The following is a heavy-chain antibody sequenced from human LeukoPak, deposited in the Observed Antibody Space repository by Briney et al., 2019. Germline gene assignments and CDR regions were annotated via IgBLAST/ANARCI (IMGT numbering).Heavy chain of an antibody. CDR1: GYTFTSYD. V-gene: IGHV1-8*01. CDR3: ARSHFGEYWFDP. J-gene: IGHJ5*02. CDR2: MNPNSGNT. D-gene: IGHD3-10*01. Sequence: ASVKVSCKASGYTFTSYDINWVRQATGQGLEWMGWMNPNSGNTGYAQKFQGRVTMTRNTSISTAYMELSSLRSEDTAVYYCARSHFGEYWFDPRGQGTLVTVSS.